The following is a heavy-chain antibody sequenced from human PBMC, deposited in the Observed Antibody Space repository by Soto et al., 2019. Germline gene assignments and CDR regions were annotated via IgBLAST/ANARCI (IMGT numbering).Heavy chain of an antibody. D-gene: IGHD1-1*01. CDR3: ARHSTSATKDY. J-gene: IGHJ4*01. Sequence: PGESLKISCKGSGYSFTTYWTAWVRQMPGKGLEWVGIIYPGDSDTRYSPSFEGHVTISVDKSISTAFLQWNSLKASDNAIYYCARHSTSATKDYWGQGTLVTVSS. CDR1: GYSFTTYW. CDR2: IYPGDSDT. V-gene: IGHV5-51*01.